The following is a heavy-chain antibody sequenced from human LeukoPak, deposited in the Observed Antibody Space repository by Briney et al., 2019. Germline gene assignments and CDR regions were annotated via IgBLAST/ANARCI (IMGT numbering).Heavy chain of an antibody. J-gene: IGHJ4*02. Sequence: SETLSLTCTVSGAYISNYYWSWIRQPPGKGLEWIGYLLDSWRTKDNPSLQSRVTLSADTSKNQFSLRLTSVTAADTAVYYCATIRRGSIYGYFDFWGQGILVTVSS. V-gene: IGHV4-59*01. CDR2: LLDSWRT. CDR3: ATIRRGSIYGYFDF. CDR1: GAYISNYY. D-gene: IGHD5-18*01.